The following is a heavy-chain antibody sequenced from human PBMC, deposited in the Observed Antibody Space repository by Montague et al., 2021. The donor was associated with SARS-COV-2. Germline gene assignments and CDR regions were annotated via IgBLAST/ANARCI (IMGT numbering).Heavy chain of an antibody. J-gene: IGHJ3*02. V-gene: IGHV4-59*08. CDR1: GGSISSYY. CDR2: IYYSGST. Sequence: SETLSLTCTVSGGSISSYYWSWIRQPPGKGLEWIGYIYYSGSTNYNPSLKSRVTISVDTSKNQFSLKLSSVTAADTAVYYCASQYYDSSGEDAFDIWGQGTMVTVSS. D-gene: IGHD3-22*01. CDR3: ASQYYDSSGEDAFDI.